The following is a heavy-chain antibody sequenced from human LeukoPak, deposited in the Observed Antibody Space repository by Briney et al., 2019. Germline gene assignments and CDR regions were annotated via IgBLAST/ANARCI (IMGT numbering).Heavy chain of an antibody. J-gene: IGHJ3*02. CDR3: ARDSEPVEMATGMAFDI. CDR2: INPGGGST. V-gene: IGHV1-46*01. D-gene: IGHD5-24*01. CDR1: GYTFTSYY. Sequence: ASVKVSCKASGYTFTSYYMHWVRQAPGQGLEWMGIINPGGGSTTYAQKFQGRVTMTRDTSTSTVYMELSSLRSEDTAVYYCARDSEPVEMATGMAFDIWGQGTMVTVSS.